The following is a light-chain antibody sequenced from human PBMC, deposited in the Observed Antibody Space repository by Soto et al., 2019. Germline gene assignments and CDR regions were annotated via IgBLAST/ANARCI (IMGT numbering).Light chain of an antibody. V-gene: IGKV3-15*01. J-gene: IGKJ2*01. CDR2: GAS. CDR3: QQYNNWPGT. CDR1: QSVSSN. Sequence: EIVMTQSPATLYVSPGERATLSCRASQSVSSNLAWYQQKPGPAPRLLIYGASTRATGIPARFSGSGSGTEFTLTISSLQSEDFAVYYGQQYNNWPGTFGQGTKLEIK.